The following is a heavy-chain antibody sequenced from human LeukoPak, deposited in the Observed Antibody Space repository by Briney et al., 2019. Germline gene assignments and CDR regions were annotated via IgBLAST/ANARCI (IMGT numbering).Heavy chain of an antibody. V-gene: IGHV1-69*04. D-gene: IGHD2-15*01. J-gene: IGHJ4*02. CDR2: IIPILGIA. Sequence: SVKVSCKASGGTFSSYAISWVRQAPGQGHEWMGRIIPILGIANYAQKFQGRVTITADKSTSTAYMELSSLRSEDTAVYYCARGVVPCFDYWGQGTLVTVPS. CDR3: ARGVVPCFDY. CDR1: GGTFSSYA.